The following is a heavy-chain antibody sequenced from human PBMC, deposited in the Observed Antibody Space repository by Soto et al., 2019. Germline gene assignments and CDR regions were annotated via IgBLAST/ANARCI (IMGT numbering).Heavy chain of an antibody. D-gene: IGHD3-10*01. V-gene: IGHV3-23*01. Sequence: EVQLLESGGGLVQPGGSLRLSCAASGFTFSNYAMSWVRQAPGKGLEWVSGISGSSGTTYYADSVKGRFTISRDNSKNTLFLQRNSLRAEDTAVYYCVKDSYGSGIHFYYYYYMDVWGKGTTVTVSS. J-gene: IGHJ6*03. CDR2: ISGSSGTT. CDR3: VKDSYGSGIHFYYYYYMDV. CDR1: GFTFSNYA.